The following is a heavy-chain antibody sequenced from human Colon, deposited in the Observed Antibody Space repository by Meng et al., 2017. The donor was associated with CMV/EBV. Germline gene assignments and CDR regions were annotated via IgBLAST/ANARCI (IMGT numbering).Heavy chain of an antibody. CDR2: MNAEGTII. Sequence: GESLKISCVGSGFSFTSYWMHWVRQAPGKGLVWISGMNAEGTIINNADSVKGRFTISRDNARNTLYLQMNSLRGDDTAVYYCVVKGSAWFDYWGQGTLVTVSS. J-gene: IGHJ4*02. CDR3: VVKGSAWFDY. CDR1: GFSFTSYW. D-gene: IGHD2-21*01. V-gene: IGHV3-74*01.